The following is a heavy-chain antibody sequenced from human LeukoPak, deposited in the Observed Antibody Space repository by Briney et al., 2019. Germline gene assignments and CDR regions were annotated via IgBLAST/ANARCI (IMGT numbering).Heavy chain of an antibody. Sequence: PGRSLRLSCATSGFTFSSYDMHWVRQAPGKGLEWVALIWYDGSNKNYADSVKGRFTISRDNSKNTLFLQMNSLRAEDTAVYYCAREASDAFDIWGQGTMVTVS. J-gene: IGHJ3*02. CDR3: AREASDAFDI. CDR1: GFTFSSYD. V-gene: IGHV3-33*01. CDR2: IWYDGSNK.